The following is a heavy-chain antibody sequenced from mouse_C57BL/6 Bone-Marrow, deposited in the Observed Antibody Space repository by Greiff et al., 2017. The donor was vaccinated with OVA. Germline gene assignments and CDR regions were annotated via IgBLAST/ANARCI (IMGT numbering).Heavy chain of an antibody. CDR2: IRNKDNGYTT. V-gene: IGHV7-3*01. CDR1: GFTFNDYY. J-gene: IGHJ1*03. CDR3: SIVPLLKYYGSSYAYCNV. Sequence: EVQGVESGGGLVQPGGSLSISCAASGFTFNDYYMSWVRQPPGKALEWLGFIRNKDNGYTTEYRSAGNGRFTISKDKSQNILYLQMKSLRAEYSATNYCSIVPLLKYYGSSYAYCNVWGTGTTVTVSS. D-gene: IGHD1-1*01.